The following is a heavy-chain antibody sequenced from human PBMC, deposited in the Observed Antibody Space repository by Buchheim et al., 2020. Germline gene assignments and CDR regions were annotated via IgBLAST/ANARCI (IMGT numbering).Heavy chain of an antibody. J-gene: IGHJ6*02. V-gene: IGHV3-23*01. D-gene: IGHD2-2*01. Sequence: EVQLLESGGGLVQPGGSLRLSCAASGFTFSSYAMSWVRQAPGKGLEWVSAISGSGGSTYYADSVKGRFTISRDNFKNTLYLQMNSLRAEDTAVYYCAKQTVLIVVVPARYDYYGMDVWGQGTT. CDR2: ISGSGGST. CDR3: AKQTVLIVVVPARYDYYGMDV. CDR1: GFTFSSYA.